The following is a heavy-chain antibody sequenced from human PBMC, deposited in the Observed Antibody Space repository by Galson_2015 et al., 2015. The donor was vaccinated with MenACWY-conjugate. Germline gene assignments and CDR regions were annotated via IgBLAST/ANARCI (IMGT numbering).Heavy chain of an antibody. V-gene: IGHV3-72*01. CDR2: IRNKLYSYTT. Sequence: SLRLSCAASGFTFSDYYMDWVRQAPGKGLEWVGRIRNKLYSYTTEYAASLKGRLTISRDDSKNSSHLQLNALKTEDRAVYFCARGGRRDNSGYTYAFAYWGQGTLVTVSS. D-gene: IGHD5-18*01. CDR1: GFTFSDYY. CDR3: ARGGRRDNSGYTYAFAY. J-gene: IGHJ4*02.